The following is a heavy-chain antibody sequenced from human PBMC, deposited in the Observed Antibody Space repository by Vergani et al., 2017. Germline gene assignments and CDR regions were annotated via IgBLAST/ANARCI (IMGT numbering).Heavy chain of an antibody. V-gene: IGHV4-38-2*01. CDR3: SRRSSSYYFDI. J-gene: IGHJ5*02. Sequence: QVRLQESGPGLVKPSETLSLTCAVSGDSISSGNNWGWIRQPPGKGLEWISSVSHSGDTYFNPSLKGRVSISMETSNNYIFLTLSSVTAADTAMYYCSRRSSSYYFDIWGQGVLITVSS. CDR1: GDSISSGNN. CDR2: VSHSGDT. D-gene: IGHD3-22*01.